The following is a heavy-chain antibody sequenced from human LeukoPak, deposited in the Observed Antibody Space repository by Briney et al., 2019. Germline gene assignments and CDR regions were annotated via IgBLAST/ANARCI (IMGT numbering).Heavy chain of an antibody. CDR1: GFTFSSYA. Sequence: GGSLRLSCAASGFTFSSYAMSWVRQAPWKGLEWASAISGSGGSTYYADSVKGRFTISRDNSKNTLYLQMNSLRAEDTAVYYCAKSYYYDSSGYYWPHDAFDIWGQGTMVTVSS. J-gene: IGHJ3*02. CDR2: ISGSGGST. D-gene: IGHD3-22*01. V-gene: IGHV3-23*01. CDR3: AKSYYYDSSGYYWPHDAFDI.